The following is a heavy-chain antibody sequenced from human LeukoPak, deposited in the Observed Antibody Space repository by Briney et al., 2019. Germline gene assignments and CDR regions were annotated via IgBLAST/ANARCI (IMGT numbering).Heavy chain of an antibody. Sequence: PSETLSLTCTVSGGSISSYYWSWIRQPPGKGLEWIGYIHYSGSTNYNPSLKSRVTISVDTSKNQFSLKLSSVTAADTAVYYCARVAYCGGDCYPKYFDYWGQGTLVTVSS. D-gene: IGHD2-21*02. V-gene: IGHV4-59*01. CDR1: GGSISSYY. CDR2: IHYSGST. CDR3: ARVAYCGGDCYPKYFDY. J-gene: IGHJ4*02.